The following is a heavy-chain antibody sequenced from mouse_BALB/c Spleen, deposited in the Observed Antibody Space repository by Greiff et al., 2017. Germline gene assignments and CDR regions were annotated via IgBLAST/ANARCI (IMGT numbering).Heavy chain of an antibody. Sequence: EVQLQQSGAELVRSGASVKLSCTASGFNIKDYYMHWVKQRPEQGLEWIGWIDPENGDTEYAPKFQGKATMTADTSSNTAYLQLSSLTSEDTAVYYCNAWGYDRDFAYWGQGTLVTVSA. D-gene: IGHD2-14*01. CDR3: NAWGYDRDFAY. J-gene: IGHJ3*01. V-gene: IGHV14-4*02. CDR1: GFNIKDYY. CDR2: IDPENGDT.